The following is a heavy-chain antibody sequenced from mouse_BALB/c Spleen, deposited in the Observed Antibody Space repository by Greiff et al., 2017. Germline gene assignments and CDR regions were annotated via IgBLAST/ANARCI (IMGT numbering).Heavy chain of an antibody. V-gene: IGHV5-6-5*01. CDR1: GFTFSSYA. CDR2: ISSCGST. D-gene: IGHD1-1*01. CDR3: ARGYYYGSSYDAMDY. Sequence: EVKLMESGGGLVKPGGSLKLSCAASGFTFSSYAMSWVRQTPEKRLEWVASISSCGSTYYPDSVKGRFTISRDNARNILYLQMSSLRSEDTAMYYCARGYYYGSSYDAMDYWGQGTSVTVSS. J-gene: IGHJ4*01.